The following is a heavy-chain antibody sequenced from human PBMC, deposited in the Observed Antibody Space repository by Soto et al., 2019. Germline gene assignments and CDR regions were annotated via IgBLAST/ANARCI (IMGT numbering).Heavy chain of an antibody. CDR3: ARALGTVVVVAATRAYYFDY. D-gene: IGHD2-15*01. CDR1: GGSISSGGYY. Sequence: PSETLSITCAVSGGSISSGGYYWRWIRQHPGKGLEWIGYIYYSGSTNYNPSLKSRVTISVDTSKNQFSLKLSSVTAADTAVYYCARALGTVVVVAATRAYYFDYWGQGTLVTVSS. J-gene: IGHJ4*02. CDR2: IYYSGST. V-gene: IGHV4-31*11.